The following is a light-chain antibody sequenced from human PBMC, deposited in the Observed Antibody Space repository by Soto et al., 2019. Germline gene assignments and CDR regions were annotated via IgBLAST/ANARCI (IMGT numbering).Light chain of an antibody. J-gene: IGLJ1*01. CDR3: QSHDSSLHASV. CDR2: GNT. V-gene: IGLV1-40*01. CDR1: RSNIGAGYD. Sequence: QSVLTQPPSVSGAPGQRVTISCTGSRSNIGAGYDVHWYLQLPGTAPKLLIYGNTNRPSGVPDRFSGSKSGSSASLAITGLQAEDEADYYCQSHDSSLHASVFGTGTKVTVL.